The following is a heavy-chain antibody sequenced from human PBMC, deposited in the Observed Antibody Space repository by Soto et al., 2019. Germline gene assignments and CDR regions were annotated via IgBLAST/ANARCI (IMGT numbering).Heavy chain of an antibody. Sequence: ASVKVSCKASGGTFSSYAISWVRQAPGQGLEWMGGIIPIFGTANYAQKFQGRVTITADESTSTAYMELSSLRSEDTAVYYCARTDLTTVTTLANYYGMDVWGQGTTVTVSS. CDR2: IIPIFGTA. CDR3: ARTDLTTVTTLANYYGMDV. V-gene: IGHV1-69*13. D-gene: IGHD4-4*01. J-gene: IGHJ6*02. CDR1: GGTFSSYA.